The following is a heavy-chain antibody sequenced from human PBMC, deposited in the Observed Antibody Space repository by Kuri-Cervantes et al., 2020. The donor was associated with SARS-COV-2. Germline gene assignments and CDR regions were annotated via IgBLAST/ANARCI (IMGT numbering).Heavy chain of an antibody. D-gene: IGHD2-8*01. J-gene: IGHJ4*02. V-gene: IGHV1-69*04. CDR3: ARDVHGGSCTNGVCHDDFDY. CDR2: IIPILGTA. Sequence: SVKVSCKASGGTFSSYAISWVRQAPGQGLEWMGRIIPILGTANYAQKFQGIVTITADKSTSTAYMELSSLRSEDTAVYYCARDVHGGSCTNGVCHDDFDYWGQGTLVTVSS. CDR1: GGTFSSYA.